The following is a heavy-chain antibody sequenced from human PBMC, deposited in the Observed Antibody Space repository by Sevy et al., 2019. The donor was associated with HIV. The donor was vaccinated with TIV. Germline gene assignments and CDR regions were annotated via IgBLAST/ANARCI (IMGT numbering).Heavy chain of an antibody. CDR1: GFTFSSAW. CDR2: IKSEFDGGAI. D-gene: IGHD3-22*01. CDR3: ITDPAYRGYDEEVINYYFYGMDV. J-gene: IGHJ6*02. Sequence: GGSLRLSCTASGFTFSSAWMSWVRQAPGKGLEWVGRIKSEFDGGAIDYAAPVKGRFSISREDSKTTVYLQMNSLKTDDTAVYYCITDPAYRGYDEEVINYYFYGMDVWGPGTTVTVSS. V-gene: IGHV3-15*01.